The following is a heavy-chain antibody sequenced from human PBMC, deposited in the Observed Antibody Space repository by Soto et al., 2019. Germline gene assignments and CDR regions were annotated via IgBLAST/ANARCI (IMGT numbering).Heavy chain of an antibody. CDR1: GFTFSSYA. D-gene: IGHD2-15*01. V-gene: IGHV3-30-3*01. Sequence: QVQLVESGGGVVQPGRSLRLSCAASGFTFSSYAMHWVRQAPGKGLEWVAVISCDGSNKYYADSVKGRFTISRDNSKNTLYLQMTILRAEDTAVYYCARMASFYCSGGSCYPTYGMDVWGQGTTVTVSS. CDR3: ARMASFYCSGGSCYPTYGMDV. CDR2: ISCDGSNK. J-gene: IGHJ6*02.